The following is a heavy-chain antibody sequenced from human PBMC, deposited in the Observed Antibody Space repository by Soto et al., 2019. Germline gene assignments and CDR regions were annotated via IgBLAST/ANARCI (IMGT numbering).Heavy chain of an antibody. J-gene: IGHJ2*01. CDR2: IYHSGST. CDR3: ARNIPAALYFDL. V-gene: IGHV4-4*02. D-gene: IGHD6-13*01. CDR1: GGSISSNNG. Sequence: QVQLQESGPGLVKPSGTLSLTCAVSGGSISSNNGWSWVRQPPGKGLEWIGEIYHSGSTNYNPSLKSRVTISVDKSKNQFPLKLSSVTATDTAVYYCARNIPAALYFDLWGRGTLVTVSS.